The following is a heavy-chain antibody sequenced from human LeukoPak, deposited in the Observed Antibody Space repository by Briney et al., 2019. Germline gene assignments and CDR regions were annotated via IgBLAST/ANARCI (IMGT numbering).Heavy chain of an antibody. D-gene: IGHD2-2*01. CDR1: GFTFDDYA. CDR3: AKVVGGTNALDY. V-gene: IGHV3-9*01. J-gene: IGHJ4*02. Sequence: PGGSLRLSCAASGFTFDDYAMHWVWQAPGKGLEWVSGISWNSGSIGYADSVKGRFTISRDNAKNSLYLQMNSLRAEDTALYYCAKVVGGTNALDYWGQGTLVTVSS. CDR2: ISWNSGSI.